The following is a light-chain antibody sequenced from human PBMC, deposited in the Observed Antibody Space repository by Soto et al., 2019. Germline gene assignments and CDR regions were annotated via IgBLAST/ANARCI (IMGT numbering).Light chain of an antibody. CDR1: SSDVGGYNY. CDR2: DVS. V-gene: IGLV2-11*01. CDR3: CSYAVDVV. J-gene: IGLJ2*01. Sequence: ALTQPRSVSGSPGQSVTISCTGTSSDVGGYNYVSWYQQHPGKAPKLMIYDVSKRPSGVPDRFSGSKSGNTASLTISGLQAEDEADYYCCSYAVDVVFGGGTKLTVL.